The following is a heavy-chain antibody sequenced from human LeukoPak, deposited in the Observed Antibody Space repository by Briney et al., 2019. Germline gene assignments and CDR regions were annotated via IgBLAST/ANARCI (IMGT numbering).Heavy chain of an antibody. D-gene: IGHD3-22*01. J-gene: IGHJ4*02. CDR1: GFTFGSYG. CDR2: ISYDGSNK. CDR3: AKSSSGYYLDY. V-gene: IGHV3-30*18. Sequence: GGSLRLSCAASGFTFGSYGMHWVRQAPGKGLEWVAVISYDGSNKYYADSVKGRFTISRDNSKNTLYLQMNSLRAEDTAVYYCAKSSSGYYLDYWGQGTLVTVSS.